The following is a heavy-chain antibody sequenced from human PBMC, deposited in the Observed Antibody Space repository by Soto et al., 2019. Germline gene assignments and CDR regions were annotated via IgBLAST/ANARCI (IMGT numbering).Heavy chain of an antibody. J-gene: IGHJ6*02. CDR1: GDSVSSNSAA. D-gene: IGHD6-19*01. V-gene: IGHV6-1*01. CDR2: TYYRSKWYN. CDR3: ARDKEGRSGWRNEYYYGMDV. Sequence: SQTLSLTCAISGDSVSSNSAAWNWIRQSPSRGLEWLGRTYYRSKWYNDYAVPVKSRITINPDTSKNQFSLQLNSVTPEDTAVYYCARDKEGRSGWRNEYYYGMDVWGQGTTVTVSS.